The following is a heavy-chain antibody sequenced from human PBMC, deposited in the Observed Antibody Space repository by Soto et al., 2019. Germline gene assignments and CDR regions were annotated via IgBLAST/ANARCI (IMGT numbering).Heavy chain of an antibody. CDR3: ARDSSRAGYFDY. CDR1: GFTVSSNY. CDR2: IYSGGST. J-gene: IGHJ4*02. V-gene: IGHV3-66*01. Sequence: EVQLVESGGGLVQPGGSLRLSCAASGFTVSSNYMSWVRRAPGKGLEWVSVIYSGGSTYYADSVKGRFTISRDNSKNTLYLQMNSLRAEDTAVYYCARDSSRAGYFDYWGQGTLVTVSS.